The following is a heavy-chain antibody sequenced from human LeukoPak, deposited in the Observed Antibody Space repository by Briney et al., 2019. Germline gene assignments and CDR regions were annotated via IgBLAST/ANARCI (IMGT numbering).Heavy chain of an antibody. CDR1: GFTFSSYA. CDR2: ISGSGGST. Sequence: GGSLRLSCAASGFTFSSYAMSWVRQAPGRGLEWVSAISGSGGSTYYADSVKGRFTISRDNSKNTLYLQMNSLRAEDTAVYYCAKSRGGYYDSSGSPYWGQGTLVTVSS. V-gene: IGHV3-23*01. J-gene: IGHJ4*02. D-gene: IGHD3-22*01. CDR3: AKSRGGYYDSSGSPY.